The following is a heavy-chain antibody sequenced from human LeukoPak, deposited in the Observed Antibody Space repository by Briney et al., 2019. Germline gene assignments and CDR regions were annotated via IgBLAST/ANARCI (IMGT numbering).Heavy chain of an antibody. CDR3: ARGALAYDFWSGYYGTGSFDY. J-gene: IGHJ4*02. CDR1: GGSISSGSYY. D-gene: IGHD3-3*01. Sequence: SETLSLTCTVSGGSISSGSYYWSWIRQPAGKGLEWIGRIYTSGSTNYNPSLKSRVTISVDTSKNQFSLKLSSVTAADTAVYYCARGALAYDFWSGYYGTGSFDYWGQGTLVTVSS. CDR2: IYTSGST. V-gene: IGHV4-61*02.